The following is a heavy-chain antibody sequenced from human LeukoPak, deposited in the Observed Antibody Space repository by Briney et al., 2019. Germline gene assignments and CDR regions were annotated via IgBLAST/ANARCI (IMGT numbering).Heavy chain of an antibody. Sequence: ASVRVSSTASVYTFTPYYMHWVRQAPGQGLEWMGWINPNSGGTNYAQKFQGRVTMTRDPSISTAYMELSRLRSDDTAVYYCASDWGLSQLEYCSNTNCYMGAFDIWGQGTMVTVSS. J-gene: IGHJ3*02. CDR1: VYTFTPYY. CDR2: INPNSGGT. V-gene: IGHV1-2*02. D-gene: IGHD2-2*02. CDR3: ASDWGLSQLEYCSNTNCYMGAFDI.